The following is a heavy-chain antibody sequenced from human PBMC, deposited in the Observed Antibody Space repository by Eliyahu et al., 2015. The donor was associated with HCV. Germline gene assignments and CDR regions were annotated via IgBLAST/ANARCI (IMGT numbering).Heavy chain of an antibody. J-gene: IGHJ4*02. Sequence: DVNLVESGGGLVKPGGSLRLSCAASGFTFSSFSMNWVRQAPGKGLEWVSSISFHGRYIYYADSVKGRFTISRDNAKNSLYLQMNSLRAEDTAVYYCTKSPTLTTVTTSDYFDSWGQGTLVTVSS. CDR2: ISFHGRYI. CDR3: TKSPTLTTVTTSDYFDS. D-gene: IGHD4-17*01. CDR1: GFTFSSFS. V-gene: IGHV3-21*01.